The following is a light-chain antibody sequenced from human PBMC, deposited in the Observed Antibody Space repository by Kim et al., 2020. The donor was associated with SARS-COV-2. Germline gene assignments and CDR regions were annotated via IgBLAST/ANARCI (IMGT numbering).Light chain of an antibody. J-gene: IGKJ2*01. CDR2: GAS. V-gene: IGKV3D-7*01. CDR1: QSVSSSY. Sequence: PGERVTLSCRASQSVSSSYLRWSPQKPGQAPRLLIYGASTRATSIPARFSGSGSGTDFTLTISSLQPEDFAVYYCQQDYNLPMYTFGQGTKL. CDR3: QQDYNLPMYT.